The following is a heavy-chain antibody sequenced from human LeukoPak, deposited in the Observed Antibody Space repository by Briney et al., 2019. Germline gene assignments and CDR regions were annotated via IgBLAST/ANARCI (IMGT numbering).Heavy chain of an antibody. CDR1: GYTFTSYA. V-gene: IGHV1-18*01. Sequence: ASVKVSCKPSGYTFTSYAISWLRQAPGQGLEWMGWISTYSGNTNYAQKLQGRITMTIETSTSTAYMELRSLRSDDTAVYYCARGGSRVVTYGNFDYWGQGTLVTISS. D-gene: IGHD2-21*02. CDR2: ISTYSGNT. CDR3: ARGGSRVVTYGNFDY. J-gene: IGHJ4*02.